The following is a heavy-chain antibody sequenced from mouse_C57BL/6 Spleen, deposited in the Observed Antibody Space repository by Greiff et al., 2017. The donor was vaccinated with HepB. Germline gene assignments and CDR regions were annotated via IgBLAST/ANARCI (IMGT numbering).Heavy chain of an antibody. D-gene: IGHD1-1*01. CDR2: INPSNGGT. J-gene: IGHJ1*03. CDR3: ALFITTVGLYFDV. V-gene: IGHV1-53*01. CDR1: GYTFTSYW. Sequence: QVQLQQSGTELVKPGASVKLSCKASGYTFTSYWMHWVKQRPGQGLEWIGNINPSNGGTNYNEKFKSKATLTVDKSSSTAYMQLSSLTSEDSAVYYCALFITTVGLYFDVWGTGTTVTVSS.